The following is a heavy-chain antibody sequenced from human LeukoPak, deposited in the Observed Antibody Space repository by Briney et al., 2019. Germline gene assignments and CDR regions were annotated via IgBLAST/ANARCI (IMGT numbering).Heavy chain of an antibody. CDR3: ARDIVVVPAAILMGSNWFDP. D-gene: IGHD2-2*02. CDR1: GGSISSGSYY. V-gene: IGHV4-61*02. CDR2: IYTSGST. J-gene: IGHJ5*02. Sequence: SQTLSLTCTVSGGSISSGSYYWSWIRQPAGKGLEWIGRIYTSGSTNYNPSLKSRVTISVDMSKNQFSLKLSSVTAADTAVYYCARDIVVVPAAILMGSNWFDPWGQGTLVTVSS.